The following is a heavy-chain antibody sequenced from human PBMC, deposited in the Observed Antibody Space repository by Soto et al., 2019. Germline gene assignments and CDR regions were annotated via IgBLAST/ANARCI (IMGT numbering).Heavy chain of an antibody. D-gene: IGHD3-22*01. CDR3: ARDRSHYYDSSGYYYGLVY. V-gene: IGHV4-61*01. CDR2: IYYSGST. Sequence: SETLSLTCTVSGGSVSSGSYYWSWIRQPPGKGLEWIGYIYYSGSTNYNPSLKSRVTISVDTSKNQFSLKLSSVTAADTAVYYCARDRSHYYDSSGYYYGLVYWGQGTLVTVSS. J-gene: IGHJ4*02. CDR1: GGSVSSGSYY.